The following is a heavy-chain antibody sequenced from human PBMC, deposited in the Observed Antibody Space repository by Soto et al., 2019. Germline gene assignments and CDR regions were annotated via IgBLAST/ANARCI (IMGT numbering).Heavy chain of an antibody. CDR2: INPNSGGT. D-gene: IGHD3-9*01. Sequence: GASVKVPCEASGYTFTRYYMHWVRQAPGQGLEWMGWINPNSGGTNYAQKFQGRVTMTRDTSISTAYMELSRLRSDDTAVYYCARGARYSHASRYYFDYWGQGTLVTVSS. CDR3: ARGARYSHASRYYFDY. V-gene: IGHV1-2*02. CDR1: GYTFTRYY. J-gene: IGHJ4*02.